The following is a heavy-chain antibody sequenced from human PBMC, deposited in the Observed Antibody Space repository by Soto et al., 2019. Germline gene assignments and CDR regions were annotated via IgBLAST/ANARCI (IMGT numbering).Heavy chain of an antibody. J-gene: IGHJ4*02. CDR2: ISPRSDYI. CDR3: ARVSGTLERYSDIDF. CDR1: GFIFSSYS. D-gene: IGHD3-10*01. Sequence: GGSLRLSCAASGFIFSSYSMNWVRQAPGKGLEWVSSISPRSDYIYFADSMRGRFTISRDNAQNSLYLHMNNLRAEDTAVYHCARVSGTLERYSDIDFSGQGTLVTVSS. V-gene: IGHV3-21*06.